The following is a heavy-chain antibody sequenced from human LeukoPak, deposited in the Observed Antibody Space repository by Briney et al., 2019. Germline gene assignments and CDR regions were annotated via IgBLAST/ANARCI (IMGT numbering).Heavy chain of an antibody. J-gene: IGHJ4*02. CDR3: AKELYGSGSYPQLD. D-gene: IGHD3-10*01. V-gene: IGHV1-2*02. CDR2: INPNSGGT. CDR1: GYTFTGYY. Sequence: ASVKVSCKASGYTFTGYYMHWVRQAPGQGLEWMGWINPNSGGTNYAQKFQGRVTMTRDTSISTAYMELSRLRSDDTAVYYCAKELYGSGSYPQLDWGQGTLVTVSS.